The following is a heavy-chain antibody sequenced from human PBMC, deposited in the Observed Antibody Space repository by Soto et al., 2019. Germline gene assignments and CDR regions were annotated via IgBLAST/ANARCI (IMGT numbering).Heavy chain of an antibody. D-gene: IGHD6-19*01. J-gene: IGHJ4*02. V-gene: IGHV5-51*01. CDR3: ARVRYVTKQWLVLVVDY. Sequence: ESLKISCQGSGYSFTSYWIGWVRQMPGKGLEWMGMIYPGDSDTRYSPSFQGQVTISADKSISTAYLQWSSLKASDTAMYYCARVRYVTKQWLVLVVDYWGQGTLVTVSS. CDR1: GYSFTSYW. CDR2: IYPGDSDT.